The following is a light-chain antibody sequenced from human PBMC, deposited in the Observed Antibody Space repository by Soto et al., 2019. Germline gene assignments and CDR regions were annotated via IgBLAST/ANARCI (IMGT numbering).Light chain of an antibody. CDR1: QSVSRN. J-gene: IGKJ5*01. CDR2: DAY. V-gene: IGKV3-11*01. Sequence: EIVMTQSPATLSVSPGDRATLSCRASQSVSRNVAWYQQTRGQAPRLLVFDAYTRATGIPARFSGSGSGTDFTLTISSLEPEDSAVYYCQQRNVWPPVTFGQGTRLEI. CDR3: QQRNVWPPVT.